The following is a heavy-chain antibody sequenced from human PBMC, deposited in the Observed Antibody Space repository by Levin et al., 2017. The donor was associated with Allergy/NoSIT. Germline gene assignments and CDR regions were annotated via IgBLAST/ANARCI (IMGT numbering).Heavy chain of an antibody. D-gene: IGHD2-2*01. CDR3: ARALDCSTASCPMAYDS. V-gene: IGHV4-59*01. J-gene: IGHJ4*02. CDR1: AGSITDYY. CDR2: IYHSRTS. Sequence: SETLSLTCTVSAGSITDYYWSWIRQPPGKGLEWIGYIYHSRTSNYNTSLRSRATIAVDPSKNQLSLKVTSVTAADTAGYYCARALDCSTASCPMAYDSWGQGTLVTVSS.